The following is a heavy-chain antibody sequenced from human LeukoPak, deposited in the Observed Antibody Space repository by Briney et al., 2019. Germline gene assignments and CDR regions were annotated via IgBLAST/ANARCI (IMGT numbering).Heavy chain of an antibody. Sequence: GGCLRLSCAASGFTFSYYGMHWVRQAPGKGLDWVAVIWYDGRYIYYADSVKGRFTLSRDNSKNTMYLQMNSLRAEDTAVYYCAKIVQFTAATGTGLDYWGQGTLVTVSP. CDR3: AKIVQFTAATGTGLDY. CDR2: IWYDGRYI. J-gene: IGHJ4*02. D-gene: IGHD6-13*01. V-gene: IGHV3-33*06. CDR1: GFTFSYYG.